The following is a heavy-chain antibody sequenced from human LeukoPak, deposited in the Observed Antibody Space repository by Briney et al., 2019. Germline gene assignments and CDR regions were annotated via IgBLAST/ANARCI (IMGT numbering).Heavy chain of an antibody. D-gene: IGHD1-14*01. V-gene: IGHV4-34*01. J-gene: IGHJ4*02. CDR2: INHSGST. CDR1: GGSFSGYY. Sequence: SETLSLTCAVYGGSFSGYYWSWIRQPPGKGLEWIGEINHSGSTNYNPSLKSRVTISVDKSRNQFSLKLSSVTAADTAVYYCARGRQEPDYWGQKTLVTVFS. CDR3: ARGRQEPDY.